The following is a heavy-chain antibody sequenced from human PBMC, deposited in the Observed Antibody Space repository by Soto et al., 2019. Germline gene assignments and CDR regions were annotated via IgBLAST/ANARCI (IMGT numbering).Heavy chain of an antibody. CDR1: GYTFTTFD. D-gene: IGHD4-17*01. CDR3: AGGGAVTNFYYYGLDV. J-gene: IGHJ6*01. Sequence: QVQLVQSGAEVKKPGASVKVSCKASGYTFTTFDINWVRQPAGQGLEWMGWMNPNSGNTAYAPRFQGRVTLTRDNAISAAYLEVTSLGSADTAVYYGAGGGAVTNFYYYGLDVWGQGTKVTVSS. V-gene: IGHV1-8*01. CDR2: MNPNSGNT.